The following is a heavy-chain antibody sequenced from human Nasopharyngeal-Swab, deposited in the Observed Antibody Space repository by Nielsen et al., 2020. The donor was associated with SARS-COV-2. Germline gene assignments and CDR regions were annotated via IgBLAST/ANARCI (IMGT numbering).Heavy chain of an antibody. CDR3: ARHGLYCSSTSCYFDY. Sequence: GEHVRRSGAGSGDSFTSYWIGWVRQMPGKGLEWMGIIYPGDSDTRYSPSFQGQVTISADKSISTAYLQWSSLKASDTAMYYCARHGLYCSSTSCYFDYWGQGTLVTVSS. D-gene: IGHD2-2*01. CDR1: GDSFTSYW. J-gene: IGHJ4*02. CDR2: IYPGDSDT. V-gene: IGHV5-51*01.